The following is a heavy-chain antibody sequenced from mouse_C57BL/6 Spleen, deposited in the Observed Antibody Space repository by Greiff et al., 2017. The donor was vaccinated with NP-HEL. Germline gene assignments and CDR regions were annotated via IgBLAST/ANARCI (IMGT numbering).Heavy chain of an antibody. CDR3: ARSPITTGVATGAMDY. CDR2: IDPNSGGT. J-gene: IGHJ4*01. D-gene: IGHD1-1*01. V-gene: IGHV1-72*01. Sequence: QVQLQQPGAELVKPGASVKLSCKASGYTFTSYWMHWVKQRPGRGLEWIGRIDPNSGGTKYNEKFKSKATLTVDTPSSTAYMQLSSLTSEDSAVYYCARSPITTGVATGAMDYWGQGTSVTVSS. CDR1: GYTFTSYW.